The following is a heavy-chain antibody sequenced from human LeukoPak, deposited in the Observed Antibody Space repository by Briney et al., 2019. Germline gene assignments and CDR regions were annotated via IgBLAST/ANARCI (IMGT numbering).Heavy chain of an antibody. D-gene: IGHD5-12*01. CDR3: ARVIVATTVYYYYYGMDV. CDR2: INHSGSA. Sequence: SETLSLTCAVYGGSFSGYYWSWIRQPPGKGLEWIGEINHSGSANYNPSLKSRVTISVDTSKNQFSLKLSSVTAADTAVYYCARVIVATTVYYYYYGMDVWGQGTTVTVSS. V-gene: IGHV4-34*01. CDR1: GGSFSGYY. J-gene: IGHJ6*02.